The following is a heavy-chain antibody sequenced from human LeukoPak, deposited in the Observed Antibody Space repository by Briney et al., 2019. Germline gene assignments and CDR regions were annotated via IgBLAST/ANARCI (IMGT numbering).Heavy chain of an antibody. CDR3: ARLPTVTFFDY. V-gene: IGHV4-38-2*02. J-gene: IGHJ4*02. Sequence: TSETLSLTCTVSGYSISSGYYWGWIRQPPGKGLEWIGSIYYSGSTYYNPSLKSRVTISVDTSKNQFSLKLSSVTAADTAVYYCARLPTVTFFDYWGQGTLVTASS. CDR2: IYYSGST. D-gene: IGHD4-17*01. CDR1: GYSISSGYY.